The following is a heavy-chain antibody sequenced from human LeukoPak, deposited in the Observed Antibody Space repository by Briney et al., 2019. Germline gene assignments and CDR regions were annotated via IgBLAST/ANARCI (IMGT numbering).Heavy chain of an antibody. CDR1: GGSFSGYY. Sequence: SETLSLTCAVYGGSFSGYYWSWIRQPPGKGLEWIGEINHSGSTNYNPSLKSRVTISVDTSKNQFSLKLSSVTAADTAVYYCARSGYYRGGDYFDYWGQGTLVTVSS. CDR3: ARSGYYRGGDYFDY. D-gene: IGHD3-3*01. V-gene: IGHV4-34*01. CDR2: INHSGST. J-gene: IGHJ4*02.